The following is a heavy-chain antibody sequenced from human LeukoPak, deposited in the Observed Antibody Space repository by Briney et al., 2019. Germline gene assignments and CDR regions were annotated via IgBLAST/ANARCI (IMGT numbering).Heavy chain of an antibody. V-gene: IGHV4-59*12. CDR3: ARTTDWGSPAYSDY. J-gene: IGHJ4*02. D-gene: IGHD7-27*01. Sequence: SETLSLTCTVSGDSMRSYYWSWIRQPPGQGLEWIGYMSYIGITNYDPSLKSRVTISVDRSKNQVSLKLTSLTAADTAVYYCARTTDWGSPAYSDYWGQGTLVTVSS. CDR1: GDSMRSYY. CDR2: MSYIGIT.